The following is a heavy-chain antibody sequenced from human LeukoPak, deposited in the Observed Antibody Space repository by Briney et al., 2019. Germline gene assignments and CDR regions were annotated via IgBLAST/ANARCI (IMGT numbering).Heavy chain of an antibody. D-gene: IGHD6-19*01. V-gene: IGHV3-30*02. CDR3: ARGAAVALEL. J-gene: IGHJ4*02. Sequence: GGSLRLSCGASGFTLTDYNMHWVRQAPGKGLEYVAFIRFDGTTEYYADSVKGRFTMSRDKSKNTLYLQMNSLRGEDTAVYYCARGAAVALELWGQGTLVTVSS. CDR2: IRFDGTTE. CDR1: GFTLTDYN.